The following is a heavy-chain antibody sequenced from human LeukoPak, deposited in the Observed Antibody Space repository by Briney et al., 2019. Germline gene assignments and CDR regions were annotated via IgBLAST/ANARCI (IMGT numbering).Heavy chain of an antibody. CDR1: GYTFTIYY. V-gene: IGHV1-46*01. CDR3: ARDQDPDYFDY. J-gene: IGHJ4*02. CDR2: INPSGGST. Sequence: ASVEVSCKASGYTFTIYYIHWVRQAPGQGLEWMGIINPSGGSTSYAQKFQGRVTMTRDTSTSTVYMELSSLRSEDTAVYYCARDQDPDYFDYWGQGTLVTVSS.